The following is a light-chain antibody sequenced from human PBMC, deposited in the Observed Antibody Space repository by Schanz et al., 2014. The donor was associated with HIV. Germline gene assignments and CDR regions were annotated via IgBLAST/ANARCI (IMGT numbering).Light chain of an antibody. J-gene: IGLJ1*01. CDR3: GSYAGRNIYV. CDR2: EVF. V-gene: IGLV2-8*01. CDR1: SSDVGDYNS. Sequence: QSALTQPASVSGSPGQSIAISCTGTSSDVGDYNSVSWYQQHPGKAPKLIIYEVFKRPSGVPGRFSGSKSGTSASLAISGLQSEDEADYFCGSYAGRNIYVFGTGTKLTVL.